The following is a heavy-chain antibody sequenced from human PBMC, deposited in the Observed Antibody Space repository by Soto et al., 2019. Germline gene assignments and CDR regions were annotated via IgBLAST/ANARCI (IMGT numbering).Heavy chain of an antibody. D-gene: IGHD3-16*02. J-gene: IGHJ6*02. CDR3: ARDRIVGSYPYCYYGMDV. V-gene: IGHV3-30-3*01. CDR2: ISYDGSNK. Sequence: PGGSLRLSCAASGFTFSIYAMHWARQAPGKGLEWVAVISYDGSNKYYADSVKGRITISRDNSKNTLYLQMNSLRAEDTAVYYCARDRIVGSYPYCYYGMDVWGQGTTVTVSS. CDR1: GFTFSIYA.